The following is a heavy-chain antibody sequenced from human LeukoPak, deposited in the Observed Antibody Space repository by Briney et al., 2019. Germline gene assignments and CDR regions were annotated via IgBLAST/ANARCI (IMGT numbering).Heavy chain of an antibody. J-gene: IGHJ4*02. D-gene: IGHD5-18*01. V-gene: IGHV5-51*01. CDR1: AYGFTSYS. CDR3: ARAPLRGYSYGSSLVFFY. CDR2: IYPGDSDT. Sequence: GESLQISCHGSAYGFTSYSIGWVRPVPGKGLEWMGIIYPGDSDTRYTPPFQGQVTISADKSITTAYLTCSSLKASDTAMYYCARAPLRGYSYGSSLVFFYWGQGTLVTVSS.